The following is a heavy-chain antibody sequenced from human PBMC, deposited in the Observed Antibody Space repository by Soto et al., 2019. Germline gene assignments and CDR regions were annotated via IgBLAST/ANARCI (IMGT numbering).Heavy chain of an antibody. CDR1: GYTFSSYA. J-gene: IGHJ4*02. Sequence: QVQLVQSGAEEKKPGASVRVSCTASGYTFSSYAIHWVRQAPGQRLEWMGWINAGYGNTKYSQKCRGRLTITRDTSASTVYMELSSLRSEDTAVYYCARIVYVSSGYNRYFDYWGQGTLVTVSS. CDR3: ARIVYVSSGYNRYFDY. V-gene: IGHV1-3*05. D-gene: IGHD3-22*01. CDR2: INAGYGNT.